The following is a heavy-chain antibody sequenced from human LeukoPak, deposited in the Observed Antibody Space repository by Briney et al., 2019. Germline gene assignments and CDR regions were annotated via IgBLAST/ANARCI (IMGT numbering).Heavy chain of an antibody. J-gene: IGHJ4*02. Sequence: ASVNVSFKASGYTFTIYAMHWVRQAPGQRLEWMGWINAGNGNTKYSQKFQGRVTITRDTSASTAYMELSSLRSEDTAVYYCARDQGTILPDYWGQGTLVTVSS. CDR2: INAGNGNT. CDR1: GYTFTIYA. D-gene: IGHD3-3*01. CDR3: ARDQGTILPDY. V-gene: IGHV1-3*01.